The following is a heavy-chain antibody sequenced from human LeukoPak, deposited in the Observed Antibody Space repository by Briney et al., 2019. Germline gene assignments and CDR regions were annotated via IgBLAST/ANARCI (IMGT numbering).Heavy chain of an antibody. J-gene: IGHJ4*02. Sequence: SVKVSCKASGYTFTSYGISWVRQAPGQGLEWMGWISAYNGNTNYAQKLQGRVTMTTDTSTSTAYMELRSLRSDDTAVYYCARSGSARANYDTDYFDYWGQGTLVTVSP. V-gene: IGHV1-18*01. D-gene: IGHD3-9*01. CDR2: ISAYNGNT. CDR1: GYTFTSYG. CDR3: ARSGSARANYDTDYFDY.